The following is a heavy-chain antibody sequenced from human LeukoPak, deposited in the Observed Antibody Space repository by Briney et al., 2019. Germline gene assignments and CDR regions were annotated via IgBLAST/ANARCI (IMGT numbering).Heavy chain of an antibody. D-gene: IGHD6-19*01. V-gene: IGHV3-21*04. J-gene: IGHJ4*02. CDR3: ARGHSGWYDY. CDR1: GFTFSSYE. CDR2: ISSSSSYI. Sequence: GGSLRLSCAASGFTFSSYEMNWVRQAPGKGLEWVSSISSSSSYIYYADSVKGRFTISRDNAKNSLYLQMNSLRAEDTAVYYCARGHSGWYDYWGQGTLVTVSS.